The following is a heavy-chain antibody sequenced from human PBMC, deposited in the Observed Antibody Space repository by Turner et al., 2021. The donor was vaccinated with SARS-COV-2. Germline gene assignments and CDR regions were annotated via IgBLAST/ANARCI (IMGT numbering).Heavy chain of an antibody. CDR1: GFTFSTYG. J-gene: IGHJ4*02. Sequence: VQLVECGGGVVQPGRSLRLSCAASGFTFSTYGMHWVRQSPGKGLEWVAVISYDGNNKYYADSVKGRFTISRDNSKNTLFLQMNSLRAEDTAVYYCAKSGGMYCSGGSCYSSYFDYWGQGTLVTVSS. CDR3: AKSGGMYCSGGSCYSSYFDY. CDR2: ISYDGNNK. V-gene: IGHV3-30*18. D-gene: IGHD2-15*01.